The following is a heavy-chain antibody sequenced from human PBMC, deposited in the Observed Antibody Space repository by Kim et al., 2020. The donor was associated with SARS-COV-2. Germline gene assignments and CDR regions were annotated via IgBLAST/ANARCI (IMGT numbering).Heavy chain of an antibody. J-gene: IGHJ4*02. D-gene: IGHD2-2*01. V-gene: IGHV3-30*07. CDR3: AREQVDIVVVPAAIGFDY. Sequence: KGRFTISRDNSKNTLYLQMNSLRAEDTAVYYCAREQVDIVVVPAAIGFDYWGQGTLVTVSS.